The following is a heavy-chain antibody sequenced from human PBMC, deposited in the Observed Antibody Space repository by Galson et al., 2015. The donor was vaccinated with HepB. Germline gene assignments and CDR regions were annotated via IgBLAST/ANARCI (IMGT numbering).Heavy chain of an antibody. Sequence: SVKVSCKASGGSFSVNPINWVRQAPGQGLEWMGGIIPIVGTPNYAQSFQARVTITADDSTNTVYMELTSLRSEDTAVYYCARLRSCSGGRCYGTADYWGQGTLVTVSS. CDR2: IIPIVGTP. CDR1: GGSFSVNP. V-gene: IGHV1-69*13. J-gene: IGHJ4*02. CDR3: ARLRSCSGGRCYGTADY. D-gene: IGHD2-15*01.